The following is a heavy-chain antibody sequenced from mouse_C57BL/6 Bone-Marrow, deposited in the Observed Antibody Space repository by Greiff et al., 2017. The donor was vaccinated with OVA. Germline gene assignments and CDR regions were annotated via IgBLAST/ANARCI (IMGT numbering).Heavy chain of an antibody. D-gene: IGHD2-2*01. V-gene: IGHV1-4*01. J-gene: IGHJ2*01. Sequence: VQLQQSGAELARPGASVKMSCKASGYTFTSSTMHWVKQRPGQGLEWIGYINPSSGYTKYNQKFKDKATLTADKSSSTAYMQLSSLTSEDSAVYYCAKSIYYGYDGWGQGTTLTVSS. CDR3: AKSIYYGYDG. CDR2: INPSSGYT. CDR1: GYTFTSST.